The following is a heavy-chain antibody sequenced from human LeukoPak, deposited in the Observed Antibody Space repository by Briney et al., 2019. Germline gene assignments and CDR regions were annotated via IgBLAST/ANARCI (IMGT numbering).Heavy chain of an antibody. J-gene: IGHJ4*02. D-gene: IGHD3-3*01. V-gene: IGHV3-23*01. Sequence: GGSLRLSCAASGFTFSYYEMIWVRQAPGKGLDWVSIISGSGGTPYYTNSVKGRFTISRDNSKNTLYLQMNSLRAEDTAVYYCAKTRGISISGVVPLCDYWGQGTLVTVSS. CDR3: AKTRGISISGVVPLCDY. CDR1: GFTFSYYE. CDR2: ISGSGGTP.